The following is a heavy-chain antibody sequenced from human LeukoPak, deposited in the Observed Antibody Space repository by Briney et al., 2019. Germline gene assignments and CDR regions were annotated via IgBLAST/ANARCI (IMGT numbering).Heavy chain of an antibody. V-gene: IGHV3-48*03. CDR3: ARDTPDSQGAFDI. J-gene: IGHJ3*02. Sequence: GGSLRLSCAASGFTFSSYEMNWVRQAPGKGLEWVSYISSSGSTIYYADSVKGRFTTSRDNAKNSLYLQMNSLRAEDTAVYYCARDTPDSQGAFDIWGQGTMVTVSS. CDR2: ISSSGSTI. CDR1: GFTFSSYE. D-gene: IGHD2-15*01.